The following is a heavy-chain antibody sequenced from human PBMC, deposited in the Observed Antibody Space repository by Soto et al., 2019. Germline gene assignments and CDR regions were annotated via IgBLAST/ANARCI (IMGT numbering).Heavy chain of an antibody. D-gene: IGHD1-1*01. Sequence: PGGSLRLSCAASGFTFSSYWTSWVRQAPGKGLEWVANIKQDGSEKYYVDSVKGRFTISRDNAKNSLYLQMNSLRAEDTAVYYCARDIFVGYNWNDRDYYYYYGMDVWGQGTTVTVSS. V-gene: IGHV3-7*03. CDR2: IKQDGSEK. CDR1: GFTFSSYW. CDR3: ARDIFVGYNWNDRDYYYYYGMDV. J-gene: IGHJ6*02.